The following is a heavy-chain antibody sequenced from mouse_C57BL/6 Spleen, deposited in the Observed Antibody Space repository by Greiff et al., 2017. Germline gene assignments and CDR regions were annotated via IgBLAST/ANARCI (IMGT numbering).Heavy chain of an antibody. D-gene: IGHD1-1*01. J-gene: IGHJ3*01. CDR2: INPGSGGT. CDR3: AKHGRSYSGFAY. Sequence: VQLQQSGAELVRPGTSVKVSCKASGYAFTNYLIEWVKQRPGQGLEWIGVINPGSGGTNYNEKFKGKATLTADKSSSTAYMQLSSLTSEDSAGYFCAKHGRSYSGFAYLGQGTLVTVSA. CDR1: GYAFTNYL. V-gene: IGHV1-54*01.